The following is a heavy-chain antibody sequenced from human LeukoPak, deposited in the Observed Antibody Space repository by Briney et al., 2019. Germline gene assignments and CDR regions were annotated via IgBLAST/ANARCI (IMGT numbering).Heavy chain of an antibody. J-gene: IGHJ4*02. CDR1: GFTVSSNW. CDR2: INQNGGVK. CDR3: TRTVNSASDF. V-gene: IGHV3-7*03. D-gene: IGHD4-23*01. Sequence: GGSLRLSCAASGFTVSSNWMSWVRQAPGKGLEWVATINQNGGVKYYVDSVKGRFTISRDNAKTSLFLQMNSLRIDDTAMYYCTRTVNSASDFWGQGTLVTVSS.